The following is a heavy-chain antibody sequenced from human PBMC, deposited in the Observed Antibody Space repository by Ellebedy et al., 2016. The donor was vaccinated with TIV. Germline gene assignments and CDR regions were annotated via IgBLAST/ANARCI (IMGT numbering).Heavy chain of an antibody. Sequence: MPSETLSLTCTVSGGSITTGGDYWGWIRQPPGKGLEWIGSIYYSGSAYYNPSLKSRVTVSVDTSKNQFSLNLSSVTAADTAVYYCARDPALPRGRFDTWGQGTLVTVSS. CDR1: GGSITTGGDY. CDR2: IYYSGSA. V-gene: IGHV4-39*07. J-gene: IGHJ5*02. CDR3: ARDPALPRGRFDT.